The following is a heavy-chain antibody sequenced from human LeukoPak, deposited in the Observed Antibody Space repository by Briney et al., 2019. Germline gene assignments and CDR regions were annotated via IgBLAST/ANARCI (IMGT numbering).Heavy chain of an antibody. D-gene: IGHD5-18*01. V-gene: IGHV3-49*04. Sequence: PGVSLRFSCTGDGFTVGDDAMSWVRQAPGKGGEGGGFIRSKANGCTKEYAESVKGRFTISRDDSKSIAYLQMNRLKTEDTAVYYCTRARGYSYGSYFGYWGQGTLVTVSS. CDR2: IRSKANGCTK. J-gene: IGHJ4*02. CDR1: GFTVGDDA. CDR3: TRARGYSYGSYFGY.